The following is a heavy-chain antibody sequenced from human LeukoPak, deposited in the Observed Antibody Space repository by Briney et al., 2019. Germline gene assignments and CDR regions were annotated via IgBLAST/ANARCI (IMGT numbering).Heavy chain of an antibody. Sequence: GGSLRLSCEASGFTFSSYGMNWVRQAPGKGLEWVSVISSSSSTKYYAESVKGRFTISRDNVKNSLYLQMNSLRDEDTAVYYCAKLQGTFYSSSWSWGQGTLVTVSS. CDR3: AKLQGTFYSSSWS. D-gene: IGHD6-13*01. J-gene: IGHJ4*02. CDR2: ISSSSSTK. V-gene: IGHV3-48*02. CDR1: GFTFSSYG.